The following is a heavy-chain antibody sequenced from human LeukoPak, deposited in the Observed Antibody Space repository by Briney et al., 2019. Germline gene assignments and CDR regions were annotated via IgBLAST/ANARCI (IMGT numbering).Heavy chain of an antibody. CDR3: ARPFSSGYSGSDI. CDR2: ISSTSSII. J-gene: IGHJ3*02. V-gene: IGHV3-48*01. Sequence: PGGSLRLSCAASGFTFSGYGMDWVRQAPGKGLEWVSYISSTSSIIYYADSVKGRFTISRDNAKNSLYLQMNSLRAEDTAVYYCARPFSSGYSGSDIWGQGTMVTVSS. CDR1: GFTFSGYG. D-gene: IGHD3-22*01.